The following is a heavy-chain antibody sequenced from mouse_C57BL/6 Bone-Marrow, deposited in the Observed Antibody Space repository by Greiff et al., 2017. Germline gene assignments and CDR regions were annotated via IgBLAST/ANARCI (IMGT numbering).Heavy chain of an antibody. CDR3: ALRDYYGSSFFDY. CDR1: GYTFTSYW. D-gene: IGHD1-1*01. V-gene: IGHV1-53*01. J-gene: IGHJ2*01. CDR2: INPSNGGT. Sequence: QVQLKESGTELVKPGASVKLSCKASGYTFTSYWMHWVKQRPGQGLEWIGNINPSNGGTNYNEKFKSKATLTVDKSSSTAYMQLSSLTSEDSAVYYCALRDYYGSSFFDYWGQGTTLTVSS.